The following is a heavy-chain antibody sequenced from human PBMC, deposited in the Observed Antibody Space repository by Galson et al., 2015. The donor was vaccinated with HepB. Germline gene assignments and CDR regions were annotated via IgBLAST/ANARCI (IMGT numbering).Heavy chain of an antibody. CDR3: ASPHYGSGSYNY. J-gene: IGHJ4*02. V-gene: IGHV3-48*01. CDR1: GFTVSTNY. CDR2: ISSSSSTI. D-gene: IGHD3-10*01. Sequence: SLRLSCAASGFTVSTNYMSWVRQAPGKGLEWVSYISSSSSTIYYADSVKGRFTISRDNAKNSLYLQMNSLRAEDTAVYYCASPHYGSGSYNYWGQGTLVTVSS.